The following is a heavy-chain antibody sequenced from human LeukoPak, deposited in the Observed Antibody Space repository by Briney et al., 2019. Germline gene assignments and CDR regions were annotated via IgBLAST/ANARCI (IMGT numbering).Heavy chain of an antibody. CDR2: INWNGGST. J-gene: IGHJ4*02. D-gene: IGHD5-24*01. V-gene: IGHV3-20*04. Sequence: GGSLRLSCAASGFTFDDYGMSCVRQAPGKGLEWVSGINWNGGSTGYADSVKGRFTISRDNAKNSLYLQMNSLRAEDTALYYCARDPHVEMATIGDYWGQGTLVTVSS. CDR3: ARDPHVEMATIGDY. CDR1: GFTFDDYG.